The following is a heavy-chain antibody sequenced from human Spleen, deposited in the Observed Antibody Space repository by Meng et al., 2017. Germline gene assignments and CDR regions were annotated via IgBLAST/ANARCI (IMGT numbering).Heavy chain of an antibody. CDR1: GYMFSTYT. D-gene: IGHD3-10*01. J-gene: IGHJ4*02. Sequence: QVQLVQSGAEVKKPGASVKVSCKTSGYMFSTYTITWVRQAPGQGLEWMGRISGFKGNTNYAQKFQDRVTMTTDTSTTTAYMELMSLTSDDTAVYYCARGTPGRSYSDYWGQGTLVTVSS. CDR3: ARGTPGRSYSDY. V-gene: IGHV1-18*01. CDR2: ISGFKGNT.